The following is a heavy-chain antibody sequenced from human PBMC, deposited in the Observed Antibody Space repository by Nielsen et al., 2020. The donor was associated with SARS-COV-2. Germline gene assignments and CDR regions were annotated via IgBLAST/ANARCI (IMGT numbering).Heavy chain of an antibody. D-gene: IGHD5-12*01. CDR2: IISSIANI. V-gene: IGHV3-48*02. Sequence: GGSLRLSFAASGFTFNTYAMNWVRQAPGQGLEWVAYIISSIANIHYAASVNGRFTVSRDNAKNSLYLQMNNLRDEDTAVYYCASDPSYASSWLHYFDFWGQGTLVTVSS. CDR1: GFTFNTYA. J-gene: IGHJ4*02. CDR3: ASDPSYASSWLHYFDF.